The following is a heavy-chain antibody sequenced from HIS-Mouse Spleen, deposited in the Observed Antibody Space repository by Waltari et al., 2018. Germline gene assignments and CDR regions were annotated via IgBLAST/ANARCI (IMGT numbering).Heavy chain of an antibody. Sequence: QVQLVQSGAEVKKPGASVKVSCKASGYTFTGYYTHSVRQAPGQGLEWMGWINPNSGGTNYAQKFQGRVTMTRDTSISTAYMELSRLRSDDTAVYYCARAPHSLAVAGLFDYWGQGTLVTVSS. D-gene: IGHD6-19*01. CDR2: INPNSGGT. CDR3: ARAPHSLAVAGLFDY. CDR1: GYTFTGYY. V-gene: IGHV1-2*02. J-gene: IGHJ4*02.